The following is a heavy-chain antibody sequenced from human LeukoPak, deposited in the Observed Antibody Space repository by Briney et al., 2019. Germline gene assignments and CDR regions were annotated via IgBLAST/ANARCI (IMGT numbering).Heavy chain of an antibody. Sequence: PSETLSLTCTVSGGSISSNYYWGWLRQPPGKGLEWIVSFFYSGSTYYNPSLKSRVTISVDTSKNQFSLRLSSVTAADTAVYYCARGRGNIWGQGTTVTVSS. V-gene: IGHV4-39*02. J-gene: IGHJ6*02. CDR3: ARGRGNI. CDR2: FFYSGST. CDR1: GGSISSNYY. D-gene: IGHD5-12*01.